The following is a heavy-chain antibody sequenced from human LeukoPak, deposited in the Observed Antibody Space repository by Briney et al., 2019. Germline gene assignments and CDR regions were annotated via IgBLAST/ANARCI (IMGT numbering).Heavy chain of an antibody. CDR3: ARQSFHPNYYGSGSYPDY. CDR2: IYYSGST. V-gene: IGHV4-39*01. J-gene: IGHJ4*02. CDR1: GGSISSSSYY. Sequence: SETLSLTCTVSGGSISSSSYYWGWIRQPPGKGLEWIGRIYYSGSTYYNPSLKSRVTISVDTSKNQFSLKLSSVTAADTAVYYCARQSFHPNYYGSGSYPDYWGQGTLVTVSS. D-gene: IGHD3-10*01.